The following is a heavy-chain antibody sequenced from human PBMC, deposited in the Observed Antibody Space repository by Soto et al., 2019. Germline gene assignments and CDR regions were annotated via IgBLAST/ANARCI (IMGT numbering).Heavy chain of an antibody. CDR3: ARKVYSSSYYYYYYMDV. CDR2: IYYSGST. V-gene: IGHV4-59*01. CDR1: GGSISSYY. Sequence: SETLSLTCTVSGGSISSYYWSWIRQPPGKGLEWIGYIYYSGSTNYNPSLKSRVTISVDTSKNQFSLKLSSVTAADTAVYYCARKVYSSSYYYYYYMDVWGKGTTVTVSS. D-gene: IGHD6-6*01. J-gene: IGHJ6*03.